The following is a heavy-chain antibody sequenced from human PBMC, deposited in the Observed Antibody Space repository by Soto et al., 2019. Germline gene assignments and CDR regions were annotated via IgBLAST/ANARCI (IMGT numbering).Heavy chain of an antibody. CDR2: FDPEDGET. V-gene: IGHV1-24*01. CDR1: GYTLTELS. D-gene: IGHD3-3*01. CDR3: ATAGTIFGVVREEVTRETLTLDY. J-gene: IGHJ4*02. Sequence: GASVKVSCKVSGYTLTELSMHWVRQAPGKGLEWMGGFDPEDGETIYAQKFQGRVTMTEDTSTDTAYMELSSLRSEDTAVYYCATAGTIFGVVREEVTRETLTLDYWSRGTLVTVSS.